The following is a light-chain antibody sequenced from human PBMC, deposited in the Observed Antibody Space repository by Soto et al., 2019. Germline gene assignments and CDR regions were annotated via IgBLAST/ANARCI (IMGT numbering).Light chain of an antibody. CDR1: QSVGRNY. CDR3: HQYAVSPIT. J-gene: IGKJ4*01. Sequence: EIVLTQSPGTLSLSPGESATLSCRASQSVGRNYLAWFQHKPDQAHRLLIYDASNRATGVTDRLSGSGSGTDFTLSVTRLEPEAFAVYYCHQYAVSPITFGGGTTVEIK. CDR2: DAS. V-gene: IGKV3-20*01.